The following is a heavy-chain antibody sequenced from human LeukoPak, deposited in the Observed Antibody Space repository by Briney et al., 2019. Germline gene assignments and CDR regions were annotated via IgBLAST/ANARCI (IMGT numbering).Heavy chain of an antibody. J-gene: IGHJ4*02. CDR1: GFTVSSNY. Sequence: GGSLRLSCAASGFTVSSNYMSWVRQAPGKGLGWASVIYSGGSTYYADSVKGRFTISRDNSKNTLYLQMNSLRAEYTAVYYCARDSLSGYFDYWGQGTLVTVSS. V-gene: IGHV3-66*01. CDR3: ARDSLSGYFDY. CDR2: IYSGGST.